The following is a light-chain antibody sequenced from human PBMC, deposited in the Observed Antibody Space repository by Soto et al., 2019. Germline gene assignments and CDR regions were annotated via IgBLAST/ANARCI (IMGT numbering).Light chain of an antibody. CDR3: QQYGTSQWT. V-gene: IGKV3-20*01. J-gene: IGKJ1*01. CDR2: GAS. Sequence: EIVLTQSPGTLSLSPGERATLSCRASQSVSSNYLAWYQQKPGQAPRLLIYGASSRATGIPDRFSGSGSGTDFTLTIRRLEPEDFAVFYCQQYGTSQWTFGQGTKVDIK. CDR1: QSVSSNY.